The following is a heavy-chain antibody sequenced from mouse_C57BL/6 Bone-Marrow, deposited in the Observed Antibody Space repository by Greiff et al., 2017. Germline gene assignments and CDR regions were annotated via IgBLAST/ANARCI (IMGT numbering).Heavy chain of an antibody. D-gene: IGHD2-1*01. CDR3: ANNSLYYSFDY. CDR1: GFSLTSYG. J-gene: IGHJ2*01. Sequence: QVQLQQSGPGLVQPSQSLSITCTVSGFSLTSYGVHWVRQSPGKGLEWLGVIWRGGSTDYNAAFISRLSITKDNSKSQVFFKMNSLQADDTAIYYCANNSLYYSFDYWGQGTTLTVSS. V-gene: IGHV2-5*01. CDR2: IWRGGST.